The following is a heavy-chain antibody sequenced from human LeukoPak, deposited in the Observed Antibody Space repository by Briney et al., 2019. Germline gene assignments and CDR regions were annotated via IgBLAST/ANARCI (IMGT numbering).Heavy chain of an antibody. V-gene: IGHV3-74*01. Sequence: GGSLRLSCAASGFTFSSYWMHWVRQAPGKGLVWVSRINSDGSSTSYADSVKGRFTISRDNAKNTLYPQMNSLRAEDTAVYYCARVPFGGVATVGAFDIWGQGTMVTVSS. CDR3: ARVPFGGVATVGAFDI. J-gene: IGHJ3*02. D-gene: IGHD5-12*01. CDR1: GFTFSSYW. CDR2: INSDGSST.